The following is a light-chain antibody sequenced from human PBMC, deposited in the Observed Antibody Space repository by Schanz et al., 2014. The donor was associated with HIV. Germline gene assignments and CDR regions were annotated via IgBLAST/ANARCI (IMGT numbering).Light chain of an antibody. CDR1: QSVSSN. J-gene: IGKJ1*01. CDR2: GAS. CDR3: QQFNNYPRT. V-gene: IGKV3-15*01. Sequence: EIVMTQSPATLSVSPGERATLSCRASQSVSSNLAWYQQKPGQAPRLLIYGASTRATGIPARFSGSGSGTEFTLTISSLQPEDFATYYCQQFNNYPRTFGQGTKVEIK.